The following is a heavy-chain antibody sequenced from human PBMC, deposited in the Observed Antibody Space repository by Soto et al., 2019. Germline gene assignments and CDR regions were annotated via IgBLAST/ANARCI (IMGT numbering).Heavy chain of an antibody. D-gene: IGHD3-22*01. CDR1: GGSISSGGYY. Sequence: LSLTCTVSGGSISSGGYYWSWIRQHPGKGLEWIGYIYYSGSTYYNPSLKSRVTISVDTSKNQFSLKLSSVTAADTAVYYCASSGDYYDSSGLFYGMDVWGQGTTVTVS. CDR3: ASSGDYYDSSGLFYGMDV. V-gene: IGHV4-31*03. J-gene: IGHJ6*02. CDR2: IYYSGST.